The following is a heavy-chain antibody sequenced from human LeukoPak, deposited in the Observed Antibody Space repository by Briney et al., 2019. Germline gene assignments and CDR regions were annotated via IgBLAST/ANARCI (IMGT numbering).Heavy chain of an antibody. V-gene: IGHV4-4*02. CDR2: IFHSGSP. CDR3: ARLRMTHYYYGMDV. D-gene: IGHD2-21*02. CDR1: GFTFRSHAM. J-gene: IGHJ6*02. Sequence: GSLRLSCVGSGFTFRSHAMSWVRQSPEKGLEWLGYIFHSGSPNYNPSLRGRVSMSVDEPKNQFSLTVNSVTAADTAVYYCARLRMTHYYYGMDVWGQGTTVTVSS.